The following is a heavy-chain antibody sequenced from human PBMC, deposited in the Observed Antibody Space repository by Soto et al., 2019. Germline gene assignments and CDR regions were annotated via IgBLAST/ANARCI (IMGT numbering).Heavy chain of an antibody. Sequence: EVQLLESGGGLVQPGGSLRLSCAPSGFIFSNYAMSWVRQARGKGLEWVSAISGSGADTYNTESVKGRFTISRDNFKNTLYLQMNSLRAEDTAVYYCAKDTGRGGGSVFDYWGQGTLVTVSS. J-gene: IGHJ4*02. CDR1: GFIFSNYA. D-gene: IGHD2-15*01. CDR2: ISGSGADT. CDR3: AKDTGRGGGSVFDY. V-gene: IGHV3-23*01.